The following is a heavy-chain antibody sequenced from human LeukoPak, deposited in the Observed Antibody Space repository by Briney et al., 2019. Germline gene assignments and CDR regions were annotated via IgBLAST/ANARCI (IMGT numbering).Heavy chain of an antibody. D-gene: IGHD4-17*01. J-gene: IGHJ3*02. CDR1: GYTFTGYY. V-gene: IGHV1-2*02. CDR3: ARVLAVTTNAFDI. Sequence: ASVKVSCKASGYTFTGYYMHWVRQAPGQGLEWMGWINPNSGGTNYAQKFQGRVTMTRDTSISTAYMELSRLRSDDTAVYYCARVLAVTTNAFDIWGQGTMVTVSS. CDR2: INPNSGGT.